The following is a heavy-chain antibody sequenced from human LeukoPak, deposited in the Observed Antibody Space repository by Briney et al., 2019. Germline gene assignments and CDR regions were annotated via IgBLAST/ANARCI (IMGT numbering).Heavy chain of an antibody. D-gene: IGHD5-18*01. CDR3: ARTTEGGYTYDYFYYYYMDV. CDR1: GGSISSYY. V-gene: IGHV4-59*01. Sequence: SETLSLTCTVSGGSISSYYWSWIRQPPGKGLEWSEYIYYSGSTNYNPSLKSRVTISVDTSKNQFSLKLSSVTAADTAVYYCARTTEGGYTYDYFYYYYMDVWGQGTLVTVSS. J-gene: IGHJ6*03. CDR2: IYYSGST.